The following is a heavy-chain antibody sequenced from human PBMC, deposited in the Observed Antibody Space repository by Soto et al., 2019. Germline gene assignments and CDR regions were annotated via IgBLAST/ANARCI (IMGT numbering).Heavy chain of an antibody. CDR1: GERFTTYG. Sequence: QVQLVQSGAEVKNPGASVTVSCKASGERFTTYGISWVRQAPGQGLEWMGWISTYNTNTNYAPKFQGRLLLTTDTSTTTAHMDQRGLRPDDTAVYYCARWAGQVRDYGGPFDYGGQGTLVTVSS. CDR2: ISTYNTNT. V-gene: IGHV1-18*04. J-gene: IGHJ4*02. D-gene: IGHD4-17*01. CDR3: ARWAGQVRDYGGPFDY.